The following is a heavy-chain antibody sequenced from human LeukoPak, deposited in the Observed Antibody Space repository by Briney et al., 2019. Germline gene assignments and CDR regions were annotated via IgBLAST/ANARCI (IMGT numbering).Heavy chain of an antibody. CDR2: ISGSGGST. Sequence: GGSLRLSCAASGFTFSSYVMSWVRQAPGPGLEWVSGISGSGGSTYYADSVKGRFTISRDNSTNTLYLQMNSLRAEDTAVYYCAKGGGDGYNWGYYFDYWGQGTLVTVSS. V-gene: IGHV3-23*01. D-gene: IGHD5-24*01. CDR3: AKGGGDGYNWGYYFDY. J-gene: IGHJ4*02. CDR1: GFTFSSYV.